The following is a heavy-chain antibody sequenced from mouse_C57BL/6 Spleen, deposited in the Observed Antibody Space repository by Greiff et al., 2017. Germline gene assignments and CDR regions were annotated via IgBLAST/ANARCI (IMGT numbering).Heavy chain of an antibody. CDR1: GYSITSGYY. J-gene: IGHJ3*01. Sequence: ESGPGLVKPSQSLSLSCSVTGYSITSGYYWNWIRQFPGNKLEWMGYISYDGSNNYNPSLKNRISITRDTSKNQFFLKLNSVTTEDTATYYCARDDIYYYGSSAYWGQGTLVTVSA. CDR2: ISYDGSN. CDR3: ARDDIYYYGSSAY. D-gene: IGHD1-1*01. V-gene: IGHV3-6*01.